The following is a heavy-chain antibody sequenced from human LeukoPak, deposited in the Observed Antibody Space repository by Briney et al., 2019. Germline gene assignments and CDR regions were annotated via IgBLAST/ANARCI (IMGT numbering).Heavy chain of an antibody. CDR1: GGSISSYY. Sequence: SETLSLTCTVSGGSISSYYWSWIRQPPGKGLEWLGEINHRGSTNYYPSLKSRVTISVDTSKNQFSLKLTSVTAADTAVYYWARVGGDDDTNFDFWGQGTLVTVSS. CDR3: ARVGGDDDTNFDF. V-gene: IGHV4-34*01. CDR2: INHRGST. D-gene: IGHD4-17*01. J-gene: IGHJ4*02.